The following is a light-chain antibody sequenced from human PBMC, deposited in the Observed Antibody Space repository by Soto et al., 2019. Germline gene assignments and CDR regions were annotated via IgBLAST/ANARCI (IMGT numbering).Light chain of an antibody. Sequence: EIVLTQSPGTLSLSPGERATLSCRASQSVNSSYLAWYQQTPGQAPRLLIYGASSSATGIPDRFSGSGSGTDFTLTISRLEHEDFAVYYFQQYGSSPETFGQGTKVEIK. CDR3: QQYGSSPET. CDR1: QSVNSSY. J-gene: IGKJ1*01. V-gene: IGKV3-20*01. CDR2: GAS.